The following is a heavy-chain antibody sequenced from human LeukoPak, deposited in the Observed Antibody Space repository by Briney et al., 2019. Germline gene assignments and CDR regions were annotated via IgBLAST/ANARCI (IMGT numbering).Heavy chain of an antibody. V-gene: IGHV1-24*01. D-gene: IGHD3-3*01. Sequence: ASVKVSGKLSGYTGIELSMHWVRQVPGKGLEWMGGFDPEDGETKYAQKFQGRVTMTEDTSTDTAYMELSRLTSEDTAVYYCATHTISGVVTYASLIWGRGTLVTVSS. CDR1: GYTGIELS. CDR3: ATHTISGVVTYASLI. J-gene: IGHJ3*02. CDR2: FDPEDGET.